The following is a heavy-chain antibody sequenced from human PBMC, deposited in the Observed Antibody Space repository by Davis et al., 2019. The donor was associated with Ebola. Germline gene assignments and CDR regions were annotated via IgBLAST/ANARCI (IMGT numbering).Heavy chain of an antibody. CDR2: ISGDGRYT. CDR1: GFIFNDYN. D-gene: IGHD3-3*01. CDR3: ARSAYRTSLDY. Sequence: GGSLRLSCAASGFIFNDYNMFWVRHAPGKRLGWVPLISGDGRYTYYEDSVKGRFTISRDNSGNSLFLEMNSLRPEDSGSYFCARSAYRTSLDYWGQGTLVTVSS. J-gene: IGHJ4*02. V-gene: IGHV3-43*02.